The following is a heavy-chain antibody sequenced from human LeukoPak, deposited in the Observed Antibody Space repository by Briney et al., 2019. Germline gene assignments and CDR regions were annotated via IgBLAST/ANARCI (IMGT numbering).Heavy chain of an antibody. CDR3: ARGYDSSGYYYVPLDY. D-gene: IGHD3-22*01. J-gene: IGHJ4*02. V-gene: IGHV4-39*07. CDR1: GGSISSSSYY. CDR2: IYYSGST. Sequence: SETLSLTCTVSGGSISSSSYYWGWIRQPPGKGLEWIGSIYYSGSTYYNPSLKSRVTISVDTSKNQFSLKLRSVTAADTAVYYCARGYDSSGYYYVPLDYWGQGTLVTVSS.